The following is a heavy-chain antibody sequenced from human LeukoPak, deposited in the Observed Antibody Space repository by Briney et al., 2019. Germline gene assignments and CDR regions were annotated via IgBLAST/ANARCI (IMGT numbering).Heavy chain of an antibody. V-gene: IGHV1-2*02. CDR1: GYTFTGYY. CDR2: INPNSGGT. Sequence: ASVKVSCKASGYTFTGYYMHWVRQAPGQGLEWMGWINPNSGGTDYAQKFRGRVTMTRDTSISTAYMELSSLISDDTAVYYCARDLGTFTFDFDYWGQGTLVTVSS. D-gene: IGHD1-26*01. CDR3: ARDLGTFTFDFDY. J-gene: IGHJ4*02.